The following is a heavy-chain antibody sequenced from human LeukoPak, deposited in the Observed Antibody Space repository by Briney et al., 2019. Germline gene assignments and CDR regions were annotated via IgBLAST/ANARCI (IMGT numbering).Heavy chain of an antibody. J-gene: IGHJ4*02. Sequence: QTGGSLRLSCAASGFTFSSYGMHWVRQAPGRGLEWVAVIWYDGSNKYYADSVKGRFTISRDNSKNTLYLQMNSLRAEDTAVYYCATTYCSSAGCYPYYFDYWGQGTLVTVSS. CDR2: IWYDGSNK. D-gene: IGHD2-2*01. CDR3: ATTYCSSAGCYPYYFDY. CDR1: GFTFSSYG. V-gene: IGHV3-33*01.